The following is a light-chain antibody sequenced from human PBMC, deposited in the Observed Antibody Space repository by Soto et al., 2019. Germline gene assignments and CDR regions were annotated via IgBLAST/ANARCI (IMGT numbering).Light chain of an antibody. CDR2: GAS. J-gene: IGKJ1*01. CDR1: QSVSSN. V-gene: IGKV3-15*01. Sequence: EIVMTQSRATPSVSPGERATLSCRASQSVSSNLAWYQQKPGQAPRLLIYGASTRATGIPARFSGSGSGTEFTLTISSLQSEDFAVYYCQQYNNWLWTFGQGTKVDIK. CDR3: QQYNNWLWT.